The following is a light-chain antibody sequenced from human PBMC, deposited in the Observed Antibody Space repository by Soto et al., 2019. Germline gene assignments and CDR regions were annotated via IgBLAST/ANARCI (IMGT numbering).Light chain of an antibody. J-gene: IGLJ2*01. CDR3: SAYRRGIIV. CDR2: ETD. Sequence: QSVLTQPASVSGSPGQSITISCTGTNNDVGGHMYVSWYQHQAGKVPKLIIYETDAQPSGVSDRFSGSKSGNTASLTISGVQAEDEATYYCSAYRRGIIVFGGGTKVTVL. V-gene: IGLV2-14*01. CDR1: NNDVGGHMY.